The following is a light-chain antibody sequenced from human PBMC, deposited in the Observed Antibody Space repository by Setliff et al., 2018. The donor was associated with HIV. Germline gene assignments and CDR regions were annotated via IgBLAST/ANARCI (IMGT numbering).Light chain of an antibody. Sequence: QSALTQPASVSGSPGQSITISRTGSSSDVGGYNYVSWYQQHPGKAPKLMIYDVSQRPSGVSDRFSGSKSGITASLTISGLQPEDESDYYCSSYTASSTLVFGGGTKVTV. CDR1: SSDVGGYNY. CDR2: DVS. J-gene: IGLJ3*02. V-gene: IGLV2-14*03. CDR3: SSYTASSTLV.